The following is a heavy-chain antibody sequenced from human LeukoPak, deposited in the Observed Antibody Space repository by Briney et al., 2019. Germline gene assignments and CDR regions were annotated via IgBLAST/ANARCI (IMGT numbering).Heavy chain of an antibody. CDR2: IYHSGST. D-gene: IGHD4-11*01. V-gene: IGHV4-38-2*01. Sequence: SETLSLTYAVSGYSISSGYYWGWIRQPPGKGLEWIGSIYHSGSTYYNPSLKSRVTMSVDTSKNQFSLKLSSVTAADTAVYYCARTPWDYSNYWFDPWGQGTLVTVSS. CDR3: ARTPWDYSNYWFDP. J-gene: IGHJ5*02. CDR1: GYSISSGYY.